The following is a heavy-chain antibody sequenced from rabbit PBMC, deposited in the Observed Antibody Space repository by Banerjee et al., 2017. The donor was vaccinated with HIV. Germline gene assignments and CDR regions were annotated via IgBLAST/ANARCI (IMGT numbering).Heavy chain of an antibody. CDR2: INSGSGST. CDR3: ARALIYDDYRELHL. Sequence: QEQLVESGGGLVKPGASLTLTCTASGFSFNNNYVMCWVRQAPGKGLEWIACINSGSGSTDYASWAKGRFTISKTSSTTVTLQMTSLTAADTATYFCARALIYDDYRELHLWGPGTLVTVS. CDR1: GFSFNNNYV. V-gene: IGHV1S45*01. J-gene: IGHJ4*01. D-gene: IGHD2-1*01.